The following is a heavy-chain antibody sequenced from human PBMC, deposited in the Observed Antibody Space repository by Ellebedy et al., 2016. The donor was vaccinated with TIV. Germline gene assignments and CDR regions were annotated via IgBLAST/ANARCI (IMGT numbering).Heavy chain of an antibody. CDR1: GFTFSSYA. Sequence: GGSLRLXXAASGFTFSSYAMSWVRQAPGKGLEWVSAISGSGGSTYYADSVKGRFTISRDNSKNTLYLQMSSLRAEDTAVYYCVNHGISVVAATGGGHFDYWGQGTLVTVSS. CDR2: ISGSGGST. D-gene: IGHD2-15*01. CDR3: VNHGISVVAATGGGHFDY. J-gene: IGHJ4*02. V-gene: IGHV3-23*01.